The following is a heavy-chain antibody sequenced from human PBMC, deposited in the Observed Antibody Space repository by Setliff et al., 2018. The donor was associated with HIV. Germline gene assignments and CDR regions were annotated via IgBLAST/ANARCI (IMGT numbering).Heavy chain of an antibody. V-gene: IGHV1-69*13. Sequence: SVQVSCKASGGPFSSYPISWVRQAPGQGLEWMGGIIPIFGTTHYAQKFQGRVTVTADDSTSTAYMQLSSLRSDDTAVYYYARGRNYDSSGYGDYYYYMDVWGKGTTVPSP. CDR3: ARGRNYDSSGYGDYYYYMDV. D-gene: IGHD3-22*01. CDR2: IIPIFGTT. J-gene: IGHJ6*03. CDR1: GGPFSSYP.